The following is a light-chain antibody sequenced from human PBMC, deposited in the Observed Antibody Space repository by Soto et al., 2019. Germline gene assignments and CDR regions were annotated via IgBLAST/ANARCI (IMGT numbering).Light chain of an antibody. CDR2: SDD. V-gene: IGLV1-36*01. Sequence: QSVLTQPPSVSAGPGQRVTISCSGSTSNIGKNTVNWYQQLPGEAPKLFLYSDDLLASGVSDRFSGSKSGTSASLAISGLQSDDEADYYCGAWEYTLNGWGFGGGTKRTVL. CDR1: TSNIGKNT. J-gene: IGLJ3*02. CDR3: GAWEYTLNGWG.